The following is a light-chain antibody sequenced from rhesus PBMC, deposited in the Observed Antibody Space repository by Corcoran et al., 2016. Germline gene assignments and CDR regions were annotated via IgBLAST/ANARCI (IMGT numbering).Light chain of an antibody. CDR1: QNIYSN. CDR3: QHYYDNPYS. CDR2: EAY. Sequence: DIQMTQSPSALSASVGDRVTISCRASQNIYSNLAWYQQKPGKAPKLLIYEAYSLETGIPSRFSGSGFGTDFTLTISSLQTEDSAAYYCQHYYDNPYSFGQGTKVEI. J-gene: IGKJ2*01. V-gene: IGKV1-44*01.